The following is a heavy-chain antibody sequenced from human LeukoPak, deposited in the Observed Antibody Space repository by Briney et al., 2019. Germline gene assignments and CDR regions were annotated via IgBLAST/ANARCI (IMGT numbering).Heavy chain of an antibody. J-gene: IGHJ4*02. CDR2: INSDGSST. CDR3: ARKDNCGGDCYSFDY. CDR1: GFTFSSYW. V-gene: IGHV3-74*01. D-gene: IGHD2-21*02. Sequence: PGGSLRLSCAASGFTFSSYWMHWVRQAPGKGLVWVSRINSDGSSTSYADSVKGRFTISRDNAKNTLYLQMNSLRAEDTAVYYCARKDNCGGDCYSFDYWGQGTLVTVSS.